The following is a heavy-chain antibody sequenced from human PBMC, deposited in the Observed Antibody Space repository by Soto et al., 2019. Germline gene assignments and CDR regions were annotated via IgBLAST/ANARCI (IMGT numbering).Heavy chain of an antibody. V-gene: IGHV4-39*01. CDR2: IYYSGST. J-gene: IGHJ4*02. CDR3: ARHVDYGDYHTDY. Sequence: QLQLQESGPELVTPSETLSLTCTVSGGSVSSSSYYWGWIRQPPGKGLEWIGSIYYSGSTYYNPSLKSRVTVSGDTSKSQFSLRLSSVTAADTAVYYCARHVDYGDYHTDYWGQGTLVTVSS. CDR1: GGSVSSSSYY. D-gene: IGHD4-17*01.